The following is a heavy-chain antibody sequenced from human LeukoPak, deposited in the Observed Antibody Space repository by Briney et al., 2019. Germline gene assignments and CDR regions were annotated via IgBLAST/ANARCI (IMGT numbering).Heavy chain of an antibody. J-gene: IGHJ4*02. CDR1: GFTFSSYW. Sequence: GGSLRLSCAASGFTFSSYWMNWARQAPGKGLEWVASINHNGNVNYYVDSVKGRFTISRDNSKNTLYLQMNSLRAEDTAVYYCARDPPEEGNSYGYYWGQGTLVTVSS. V-gene: IGHV3-7*01. D-gene: IGHD5-18*01. CDR3: ARDPPEEGNSYGYY. CDR2: INHNGNVN.